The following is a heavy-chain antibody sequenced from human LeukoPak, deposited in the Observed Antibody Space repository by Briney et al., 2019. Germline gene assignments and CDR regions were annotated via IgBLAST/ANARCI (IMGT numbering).Heavy chain of an antibody. CDR1: GGSISSSSYY. D-gene: IGHD5-24*01. CDR2: IYFSGST. J-gene: IGHJ4*02. V-gene: IGHV4-39*02. CDR3: AGKRRDGYNYIAY. Sequence: SETLSLTCTVSGGSISSSSYYWGWIRQPPGKGLEWIGSIYFSGSTYYNPSLKSRVTISVDTSKNHFSLKLSSVTAADTAVYYCAGKRRDGYNYIAYWGQGTLITVSS.